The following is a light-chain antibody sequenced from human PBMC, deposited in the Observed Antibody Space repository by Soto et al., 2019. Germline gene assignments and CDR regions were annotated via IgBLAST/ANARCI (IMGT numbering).Light chain of an antibody. CDR3: SSYTSSSTLVV. V-gene: IGLV2-14*01. CDR2: EVS. CDR1: SSDVGGYNY. Sequence: QSALTPPASVSGSPGQSITISCTGTSSDVGGYNYVSWYQQHPGKAPKLMIYEVSNRPSGVSNRFSGSKSGNTASLTISVLQAEDEADYYCSSYTSSSTLVVFGGGTKLTVL. J-gene: IGLJ2*01.